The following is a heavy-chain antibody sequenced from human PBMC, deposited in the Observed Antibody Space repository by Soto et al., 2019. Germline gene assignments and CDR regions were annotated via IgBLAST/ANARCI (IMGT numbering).Heavy chain of an antibody. J-gene: IGHJ4*02. V-gene: IGHV4-59*01. D-gene: IGHD3-10*01. CDR2: IYYSGST. CDR1: GGSISSYY. CDR3: ARRYRITFAY. Sequence: SETLSLSCTVSGGSISSYYWSWIRQPPGKGLEWIGYIYYSGSTNYNPSLKSRVTISVDTSKNQFSLKLSSVTAADTAVYYCARRYRITFAYWGQGTLVTVSS.